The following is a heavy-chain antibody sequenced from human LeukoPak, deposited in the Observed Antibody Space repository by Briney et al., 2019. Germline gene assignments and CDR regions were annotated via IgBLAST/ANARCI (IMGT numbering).Heavy chain of an antibody. Sequence: GGSLRLSCAASGFTFSSYSMNWVRQAPGKGLEWVSSISSSSSYIYYADSVKGRFTISRDNAKNSLYLQMNSLRAEDTAVYYCARASGYCSGGSCYPGAGTDDYYMDVWGKGTTVTVSS. J-gene: IGHJ6*03. CDR3: ARASGYCSGGSCYPGAGTDDYYMDV. V-gene: IGHV3-21*01. D-gene: IGHD2-15*01. CDR1: GFTFSSYS. CDR2: ISSSSSYI.